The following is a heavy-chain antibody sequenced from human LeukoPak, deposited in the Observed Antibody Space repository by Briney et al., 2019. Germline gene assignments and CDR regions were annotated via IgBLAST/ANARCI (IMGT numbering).Heavy chain of an antibody. J-gene: IGHJ6*03. D-gene: IGHD4-17*01. CDR1: GGTFSSYA. CDR3: ARGLLTVTRIDYYYYYMDV. V-gene: IGHV1-69*05. CDR2: IIPIFGTA. Sequence: ASVKVSCKASGGTFSSYAISWVRQAPGQGLEWMGGIIPIFGTANYAQKFQGRVTITTDESTSTAYMELSSLRSEDTAVYYCARGLLTVTRIDYYYYYMDVWGKGTPVTVSS.